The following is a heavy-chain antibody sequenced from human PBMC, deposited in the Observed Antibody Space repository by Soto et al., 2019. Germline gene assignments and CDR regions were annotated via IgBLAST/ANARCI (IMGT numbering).Heavy chain of an antibody. Sequence: ASVKVSFKASGYTFTSYGIHWLRQAPGQRLKWMGWINAANGDTKYSPKFQGRVTITRDTSASTAYMELSSLRSEDTAVYYCVRRHVSATGIDWFDPWGQGTLVTVSS. CDR3: VRRHVSATGIDWFDP. CDR2: INAANGDT. J-gene: IGHJ5*02. D-gene: IGHD6-13*01. CDR1: GYTFTSYG. V-gene: IGHV1-3*01.